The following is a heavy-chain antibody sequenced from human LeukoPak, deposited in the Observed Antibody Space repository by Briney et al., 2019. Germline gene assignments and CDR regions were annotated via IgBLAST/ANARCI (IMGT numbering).Heavy chain of an antibody. V-gene: IGHV1-24*01. CDR3: ATDLYCTNGVCYRYYYGMDV. CDR1: GYTLTELS. Sequence: ASVKVSCKVSGYTLTELSMHWVRQAPGKGLEWMGGFDPEDGETIYAQKFQGRVTMTEDTSTDTAYMELSSLQSEDTAVYYCATDLYCTNGVCYRYYYGMDVWGQGTTVTVSS. CDR2: FDPEDGET. J-gene: IGHJ6*02. D-gene: IGHD2-8*01.